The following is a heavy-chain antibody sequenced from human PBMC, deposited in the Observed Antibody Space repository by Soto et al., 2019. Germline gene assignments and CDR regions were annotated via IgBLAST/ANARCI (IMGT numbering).Heavy chain of an antibody. CDR1: GFTFSFYT. J-gene: IGHJ4*02. Sequence: EPQLVESGGGLVQPGGSLRLSCAASGFTFSFYTMNWVRQTPGKGLEWLAYISRGGSSIYYADSVKGRFTVSRDNANNSLSLQFHSLRRGETGVYYCVREGGDLRGSGVFDYWGQGTLVTVSS. V-gene: IGHV3-48*01. CDR3: VREGGDLRGSGVFDY. D-gene: IGHD6-19*01. CDR2: ISRGGSSI.